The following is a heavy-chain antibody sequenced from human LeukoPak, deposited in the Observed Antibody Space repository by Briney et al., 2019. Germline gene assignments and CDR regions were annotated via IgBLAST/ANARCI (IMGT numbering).Heavy chain of an antibody. CDR2: ISGSGAFT. V-gene: IGHV3-23*01. J-gene: IGHJ4*02. CDR3: ANDLGWIQLNLG. CDR1: GFTFTSFA. Sequence: GGSLRLSCAASGFTFTSFAMSWVRQAPGKGLAWVSGISGSGAFTYYADSVKGRFTISRDNSKNTVYLQMNSLRAEDTAIYYCANDLGWIQLNLGRGQGTLVTVSS. D-gene: IGHD5-18*01.